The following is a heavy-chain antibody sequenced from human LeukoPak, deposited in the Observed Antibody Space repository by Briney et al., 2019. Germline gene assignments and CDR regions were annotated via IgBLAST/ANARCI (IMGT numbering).Heavy chain of an antibody. CDR3: TRKQSGWFYF. V-gene: IGHV4-38-2*01. D-gene: IGHD3-3*01. J-gene: IGHJ5*01. Sequence: SETLSLTCAVSGYSISSGYYWGWIRQPPGKGLEWIGSIYHSGSTYYNPSLKSRVTISVDTSKNQFSLKLSSVTAADTAVYYCTRKQSGWFYFWGQGTLVTVSS. CDR1: GYSISSGYY. CDR2: IYHSGST.